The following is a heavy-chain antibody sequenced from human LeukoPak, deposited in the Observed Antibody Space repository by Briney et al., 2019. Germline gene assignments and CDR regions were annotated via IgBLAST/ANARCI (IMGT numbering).Heavy chain of an antibody. CDR1: GYTFTSYD. V-gene: IGHV1-8*01. Sequence: GASVKVSCKASGYTFTSYDINWVRQATGQGLEWMGWMNPNSGNTGYAQKFQGRVTMTRNTSISTAYMELSSLRSDDTAVYYCARVDCSSTSCYRLNAFDAFDIWGQGTMVTVSS. D-gene: IGHD2-2*01. CDR2: MNPNSGNT. CDR3: ARVDCSSTSCYRLNAFDAFDI. J-gene: IGHJ3*02.